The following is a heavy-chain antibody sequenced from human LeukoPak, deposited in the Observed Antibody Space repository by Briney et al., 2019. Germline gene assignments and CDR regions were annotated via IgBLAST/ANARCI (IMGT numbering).Heavy chain of an antibody. J-gene: IGHJ4*02. CDR2: ISAYNGNT. Sequence: GASVKVSCKASGYTFTSYGISWVRQAPGQGLEWMGWISAYNGNTNYAQKLQGRVIMTTDTSTSTAYMELGSLRSDDTAVYYCARDPSGAVFDYWGQGTLVTVSS. CDR1: GYTFTSYG. D-gene: IGHD3-10*01. V-gene: IGHV1-18*01. CDR3: ARDPSGAVFDY.